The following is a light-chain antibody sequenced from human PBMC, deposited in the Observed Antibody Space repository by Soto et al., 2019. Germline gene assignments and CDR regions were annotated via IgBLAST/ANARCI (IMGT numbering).Light chain of an antibody. CDR1: QTVNSDY. Sequence: EIVLTQSPGTVSLSPGETATLSCRASQTVNSDYLAWFQQRPGQAPRLLIFATSRRATDIPDRFSGSGSGTEFTLTISSPQSEDFAVYYCQQYNSWPPITFGQGTRLEI. CDR2: ATS. V-gene: IGKV3-20*01. CDR3: QQYNSWPPIT. J-gene: IGKJ5*01.